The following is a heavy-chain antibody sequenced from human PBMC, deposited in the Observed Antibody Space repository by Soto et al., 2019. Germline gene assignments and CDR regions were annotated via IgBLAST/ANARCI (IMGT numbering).Heavy chain of an antibody. CDR3: ARDNYGGLLDL. CDR2: IFFSGNT. D-gene: IGHD4-17*01. V-gene: IGHV4-31*03. Sequence: SETLSLTCTVSGGSILNGGHYWTWIRQHPGKGLEWIGRIFFSGNTHYNPALKSRLTFSLDTAKNQFSLKLTSVTAADTAIYYCARDNYGGLLDLSGPGTLVTVS. J-gene: IGHJ5*02. CDR1: GGSILNGGHY.